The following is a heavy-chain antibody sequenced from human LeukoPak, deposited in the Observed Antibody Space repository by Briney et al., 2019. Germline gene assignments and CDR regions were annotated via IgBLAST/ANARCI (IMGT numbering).Heavy chain of an antibody. J-gene: IGHJ4*02. CDR1: GFTFSIYA. V-gene: IGHV3-30-3*01. CDR2: ISYDGSNK. Sequence: GGSLRLSCAASGFTFSIYAMHWVRQAPGKGLEWVAVISYDGSNKYYADSVKGRFTISRDNSKNTLYLQMNSLRAEDTAVYYCARDLASGGYALYYFDYWGQGTLVTVSS. CDR3: ARDLASGGYALYYFDY. D-gene: IGHD5-12*01.